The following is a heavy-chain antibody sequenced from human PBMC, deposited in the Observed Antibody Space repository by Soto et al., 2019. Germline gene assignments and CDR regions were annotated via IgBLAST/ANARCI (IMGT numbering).Heavy chain of an antibody. V-gene: IGHV4-61*02. J-gene: IGHJ5*02. CDR2: IYTSGST. Sequence: PSETLSLTCTVSGDSVTSGNYYWSWIRQPAGKGLEWIGRIYTSGSTNYNPSLKSRVTMSVDTSKNQFSLKLSSVTAADTAVYYCARDRRVGATEGNWFDPWGQGTLVTVSS. D-gene: IGHD1-26*01. CDR3: ARDRRVGATEGNWFDP. CDR1: GDSVTSGNYY.